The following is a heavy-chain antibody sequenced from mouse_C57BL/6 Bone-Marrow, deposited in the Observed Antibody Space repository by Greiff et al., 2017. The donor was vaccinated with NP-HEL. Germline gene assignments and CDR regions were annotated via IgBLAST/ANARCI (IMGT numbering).Heavy chain of an antibody. V-gene: IGHV1-26*01. Sequence: VQLQQSGPELVKPGASVKISCKASGYTFTDYYMNWVKQSHGKSLEWIGDINPNNGGTSYNQKFKGKATLTVDKSSSTAYMELRSLTSEDSAVYYCARYYYGSSLYYFDYWGQGTTLTVSS. CDR3: ARYYYGSSLYYFDY. CDR1: GYTFTDYY. CDR2: INPNNGGT. D-gene: IGHD1-1*01. J-gene: IGHJ2*01.